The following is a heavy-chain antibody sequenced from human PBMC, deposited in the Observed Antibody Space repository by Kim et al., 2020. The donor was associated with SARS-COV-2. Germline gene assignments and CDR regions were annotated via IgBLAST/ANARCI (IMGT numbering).Heavy chain of an antibody. CDR3: TKGWGDY. V-gene: IGHV3-49*04. Sequence: GGSLRLSCTSSGFTFGDYAMSWVRQAPGKGLEGVGFIRSKDHGGTAEYDPSVTGRFTISRDDSKSIAYLQVNSLKTEDTAVYYCTKGWGDYGGQGTLVTVSS. D-gene: IGHD3-16*01. CDR2: IRSKDHGGTA. J-gene: IGHJ4*02. CDR1: GFTFGDYA.